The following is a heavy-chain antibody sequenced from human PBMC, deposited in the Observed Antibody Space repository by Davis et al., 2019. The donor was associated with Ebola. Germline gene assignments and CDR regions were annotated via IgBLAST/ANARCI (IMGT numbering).Heavy chain of an antibody. CDR2: ISSSSSYI. J-gene: IGHJ6*02. V-gene: IGHV3-21*01. CDR1: GFTFSSYS. D-gene: IGHD4-17*01. Sequence: GGSLRLSCAASGFTFSSYSMNWVRQAPGKGLEWVSSISSSSSYIYYADSVKGRFTISRDNAKNSLYLQMNSLRAGDTAVYYCARRWPYGDHVGWYYGMDVWGQGTTVTVSS. CDR3: ARRWPYGDHVGWYYGMDV.